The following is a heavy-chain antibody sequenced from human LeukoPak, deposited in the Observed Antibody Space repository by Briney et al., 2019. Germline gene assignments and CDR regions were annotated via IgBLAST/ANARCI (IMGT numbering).Heavy chain of an antibody. V-gene: IGHV5-51*01. Sequence: GESLKISCKGSGYSFTSYWIGWVRQMPGKGLEWMGIIYPGDSDTRYSPSFQGQVTISADKSISTAYLQWSSLKASDTAMYYCARTPGIVGATTLGYFQHWGQGTLVTVSS. CDR3: ARTPGIVGATTLGYFQH. CDR1: GYSFTSYW. CDR2: IYPGDSDT. J-gene: IGHJ1*01. D-gene: IGHD1-26*01.